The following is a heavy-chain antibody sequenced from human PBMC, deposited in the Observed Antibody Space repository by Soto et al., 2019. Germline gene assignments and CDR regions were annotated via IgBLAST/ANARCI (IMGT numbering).Heavy chain of an antibody. D-gene: IGHD6-19*01. CDR3: ARDPHPYSSAWYGAY. CDR2: ISGSGTTK. V-gene: IGHV3-48*02. Sequence: GGYLRVSCAASGFTFRSCSMNWVRQAPGKGLEWVSYISGSGTTKYYADSVKGRFTISRDNAKGSLYLQMNSLTDEDTDVYYCARDPHPYSSAWYGAYWGQGT. CDR1: GFTFRSCS. J-gene: IGHJ4*02.